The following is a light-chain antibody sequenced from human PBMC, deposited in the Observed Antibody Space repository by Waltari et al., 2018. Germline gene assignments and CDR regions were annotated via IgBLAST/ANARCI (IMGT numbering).Light chain of an antibody. V-gene: IGKV1-33*01. J-gene: IGKJ3*01. CDR3: QQYDSIHPLFT. CDR1: QDLNNN. Sequence: DIQMTQSPSSLSASVGDRVTITCQASQDLNNNLNWYQQKPKTAPTLLIYDAYNLETGVASRFSGSGSGTDITFTIGSLQLEDIETYYYQQYDSIHPLFTFGPGTKVDI. CDR2: DAY.